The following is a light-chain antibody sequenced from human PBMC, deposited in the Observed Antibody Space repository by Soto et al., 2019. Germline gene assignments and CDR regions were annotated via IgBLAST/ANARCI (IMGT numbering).Light chain of an antibody. J-gene: IGKJ1*01. CDR2: AAS. Sequence: DIQMTQSSSSLSASVGDGVTITWRASQSISSYLNWYQQKPGKAPKLLIYAASSLQSGVPSRFSGSVSGTDFALTISSLHPEDFATYYCQQSYSTPRTFGQGTKVDI. CDR3: QQSYSTPRT. V-gene: IGKV1-39*01. CDR1: QSISSY.